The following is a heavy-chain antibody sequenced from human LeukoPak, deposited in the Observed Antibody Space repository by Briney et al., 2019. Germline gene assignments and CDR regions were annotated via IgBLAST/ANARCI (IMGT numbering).Heavy chain of an antibody. CDR3: ARGPDMTTVTPTNYYYYAMDV. CDR1: GGSISSYSYY. Sequence: SETLSLSCTVSGGSISSYSYYWGWIRQPPGKGLEWIGSINYSGSTNYNPSLKSRVTISVDTSKNQFSLKLSSVTAADTAVYYCARGPDMTTVTPTNYYYYAMDVWGQGTTVTVSS. V-gene: IGHV4-39*07. D-gene: IGHD4-17*01. CDR2: INYSGST. J-gene: IGHJ6*02.